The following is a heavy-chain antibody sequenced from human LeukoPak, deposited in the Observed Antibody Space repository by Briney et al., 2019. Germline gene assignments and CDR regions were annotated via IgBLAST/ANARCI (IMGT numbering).Heavy chain of an antibody. J-gene: IGHJ5*02. CDR3: ARKTPDFGTHQRFDP. V-gene: IGHV6-1*01. Sequence: SQTLSLTCAISGDSVSSKTATWHWLRQSPSRGLEWLGRTYYRSKWYNDFAISVKSRITVNPDTSKNQFSLQLNSVTPEDTAVYYCARKTPDFGTHQRFDPWGQGTLVTVSS. CDR1: GDSVSSKTAT. CDR2: TYYRSKWYN. D-gene: IGHD3-3*01.